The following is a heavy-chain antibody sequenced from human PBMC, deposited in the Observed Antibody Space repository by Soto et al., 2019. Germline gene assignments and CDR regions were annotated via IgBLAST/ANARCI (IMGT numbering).Heavy chain of an antibody. CDR1: GYTLTELS. D-gene: IGHD3-22*01. CDR3: ATTTVVVYAFDI. CDR2: FDPEDGET. J-gene: IGHJ3*02. V-gene: IGHV1-24*01. Sequence: ASVKVSCKVSGYTLTELSMHWVRQAPGKGLEWMGGFDPEDGETIYAQKFQGRVTMTEDTSTDTAYMELSSLRSEDTAVYYCATTTVVVYAFDIWGQGTMVTVSS.